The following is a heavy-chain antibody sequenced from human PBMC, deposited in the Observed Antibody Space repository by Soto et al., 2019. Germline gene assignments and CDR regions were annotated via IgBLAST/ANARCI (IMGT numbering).Heavy chain of an antibody. CDR3: AHRGRYGLTLDY. J-gene: IGHJ4*02. V-gene: IGHV2-5*02. CDR2: MYWDDGN. Sequence: PTLVNPTQTLTLTFTFSGFSLITSGVGVGWIRQPPGKAPEWLALMYWDDGNRYSPSLRNRITITKDSSKNQVVLTMTNMDPGDTAIYYCAHRGRYGLTLDYWGPGTLVTVSS. D-gene: IGHD4-17*01. CDR1: GFSLITSGVG.